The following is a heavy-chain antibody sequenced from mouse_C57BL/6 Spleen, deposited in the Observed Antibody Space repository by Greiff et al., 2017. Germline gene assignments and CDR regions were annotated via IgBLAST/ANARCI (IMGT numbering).Heavy chain of an antibody. CDR2: IRSKSNNYAT. V-gene: IGHV10-1*01. Sequence: EVQLVESGGGLVQPKGSLTLSCAASGFSFNTYAMNWVRQAPGQGLEWVARIRSKSNNYATYYADSVKDRFTISRDDSESMLYLQMNNLKTEDTAVYYCVKHHYDYGKGYFDYWGKGTTLTVSS. J-gene: IGHJ2*01. CDR1: GFSFNTYA. CDR3: VKHHYDYGKGYFDY. D-gene: IGHD2-4*01.